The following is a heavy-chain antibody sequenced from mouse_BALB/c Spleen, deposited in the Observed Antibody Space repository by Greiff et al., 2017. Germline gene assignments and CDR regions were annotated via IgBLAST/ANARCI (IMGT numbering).Heavy chain of an antibody. CDR3: TRDQGGNPFFDY. V-gene: IGHV5-6-4*01. CDR1: GFTFSSYT. Sequence: EVQRVESGGGLVKPGGSLKLSCAASGFTFSSYTMSWVRQTPEKRLEWVATISSGGSYTYYPDSVKGRFTISRDNAKNTLYLQMSSLKSEDTAMYYCTRDQGGNPFFDYWGQGTTLTVSS. J-gene: IGHJ2*01. CDR2: ISSGGSYT. D-gene: IGHD1-1*02.